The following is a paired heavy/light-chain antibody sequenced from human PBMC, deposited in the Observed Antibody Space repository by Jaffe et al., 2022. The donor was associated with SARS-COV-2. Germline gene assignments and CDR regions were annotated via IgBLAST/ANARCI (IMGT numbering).Light chain of an antibody. CDR2: AAS. J-gene: IGKJ3*01. CDR1: QSISSY. Sequence: DIQMTQSPSSLSASVGDRVTITCRASQSISSYLNWYQQKPGKAPKLLIYAASSLQSGVPSRFSGSGSGTDFTLTISSLQPEDFATYYCQQSYSTPPTFGPGTKVDIK. CDR3: QQSYSTPPT. V-gene: IGKV1-39*01.
Heavy chain of an antibody. J-gene: IGHJ6*03. CDR1: GFTFSSYA. CDR3: ARDAHDNTRIAAAGTKNHYYYYYYMDV. D-gene: IGHD6-13*01. CDR2: ISYDGSNK. Sequence: QVQLVESGGGVVQPGRSLRLSCAASGFTFSSYAMHWVRQAPGKGLEWVAVISYDGSNKYYADSVKGRFTISRDNSKNTLYLQMNSLRAEDTAVYYCARDAHDNTRIAAAGTKNHYYYYYYMDVWGKGTTVTVSS. V-gene: IGHV3-30*04.